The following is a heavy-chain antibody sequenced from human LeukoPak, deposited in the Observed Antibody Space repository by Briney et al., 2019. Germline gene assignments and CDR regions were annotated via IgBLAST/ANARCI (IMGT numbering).Heavy chain of an antibody. D-gene: IGHD2-8*02. V-gene: IGHV3-30*18. CDR1: GFTFSSYG. J-gene: IGHJ4*02. Sequence: GGSLRLSCAASGFTFSSYGMHWVRQAPGKGLEWVAVISYDGSNKYYADSVKGRFTISRDNSKNTLYLQMNSLRAEDTAVYYCAKLISGGGSVPSDYWGQGTLVTVPS. CDR2: ISYDGSNK. CDR3: AKLISGGGSVPSDY.